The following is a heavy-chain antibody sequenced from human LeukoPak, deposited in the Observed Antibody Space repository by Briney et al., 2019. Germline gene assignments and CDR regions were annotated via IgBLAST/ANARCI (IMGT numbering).Heavy chain of an antibody. CDR3: ARGRRIAVAGREAYYFDY. V-gene: IGHV1-8*03. J-gene: IGHJ4*02. Sequence: ASVRVSCKASGYTFASYDINWVRQATGQGLEWMGWMNPNSGNTGYAQKFQGRVTITRNTSISTAYMELSSLRSEDTAVYYCARGRRIAVAGREAYYFDYWGQGTLVTVSS. CDR2: MNPNSGNT. CDR1: GYTFASYD. D-gene: IGHD6-19*01.